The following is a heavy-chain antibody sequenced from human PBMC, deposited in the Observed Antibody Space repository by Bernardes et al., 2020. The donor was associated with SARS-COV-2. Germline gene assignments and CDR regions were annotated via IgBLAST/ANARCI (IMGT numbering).Heavy chain of an antibody. CDR2: IYTSRST. V-gene: IGHV4-4*07. Sequence: SEYMSLTCTVTGGSISSYYWSWIRQSAGKGLEWIWRIYTSRSTNYNHSLKSRVTMSVDTSENQLSLKLSSATAADTAVYYCARDNYDVVVVAASFLDSYKPHGVDPWGQVTLVTVSS. CDR3: ARDNYDVVVVAASFLDSYKPHGVDP. CDR1: GGSISSYY. J-gene: IGHJ5*02. D-gene: IGHD2-15*01.